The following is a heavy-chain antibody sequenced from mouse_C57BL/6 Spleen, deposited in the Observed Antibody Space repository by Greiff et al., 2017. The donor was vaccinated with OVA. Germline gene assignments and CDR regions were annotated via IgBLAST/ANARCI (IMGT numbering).Heavy chain of an antibody. CDR2: IDPSDSYT. D-gene: IGHD2-3*01. Sequence: QVQLQQPGAELVKPGASVKLSCKASGYTFTSYWMQWVKQRPGQGLEWIGEIDPSDSYTNYNQKFKGKATLTVDTSSSTAYMQLSSLTSEDSAVYYCARSGIYDGYLYWGQGTTLTVSS. J-gene: IGHJ2*01. V-gene: IGHV1-50*01. CDR3: ARSGIYDGYLY. CDR1: GYTFTSYW.